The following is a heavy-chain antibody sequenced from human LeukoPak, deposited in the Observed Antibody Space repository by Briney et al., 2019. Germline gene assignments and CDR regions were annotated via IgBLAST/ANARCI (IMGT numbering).Heavy chain of an antibody. CDR1: GYTFTSYG. J-gene: IGHJ5*02. D-gene: IGHD6-13*01. CDR3: ARGDSHTSSSWYEASGKNYWFDP. V-gene: IGHV1-2*02. CDR2: INLNSGGT. Sequence: GASVKVSCKASGYTFTSYGISWVRQAPGQGLEWMGWINLNSGGTNYAQKFQGRVTMTRDTSISTAYMELSRLRSDDTAVYYCARGDSHTSSSWYEASGKNYWFDPWGQGTLVTVSS.